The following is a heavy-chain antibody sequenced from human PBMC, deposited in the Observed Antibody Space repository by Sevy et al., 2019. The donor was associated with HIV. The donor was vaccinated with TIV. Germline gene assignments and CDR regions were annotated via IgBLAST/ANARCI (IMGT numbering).Heavy chain of an antibody. J-gene: IGHJ5*02. V-gene: IGHV4-39*01. CDR3: ARQANCSSTSCSMYNWFDP. CDR2: IYYSGST. CDR1: GGSISSSSYY. D-gene: IGHD2-2*01. Sequence: SETLSLTCTVSGGSISSSSYYWGWIRQPPGKGLEWIGSIYYSGSTYYNPSLKSRVTISVDTSKNQFSLKLSSVTATDTAVYYCARQANCSSTSCSMYNWFDPWGQGTLVTVSS.